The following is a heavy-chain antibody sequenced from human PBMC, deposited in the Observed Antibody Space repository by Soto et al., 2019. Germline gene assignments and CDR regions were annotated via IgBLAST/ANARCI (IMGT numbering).Heavy chain of an antibody. CDR3: ARAGGTVAAINFYGLDV. Sequence: SETLSLTCTVSGDSISSGGSYWTWIRQHPGKGLEWIGYTYYIGSPYYNPSLQSRVTISVDTSKNQVFLKLSSVTAADTAVYYCARAGGTVAAINFYGLDVWGQGTTVTVSS. CDR2: TYYIGSP. D-gene: IGHD1-26*01. CDR1: GDSISSGGSY. J-gene: IGHJ6*02. V-gene: IGHV4-31*03.